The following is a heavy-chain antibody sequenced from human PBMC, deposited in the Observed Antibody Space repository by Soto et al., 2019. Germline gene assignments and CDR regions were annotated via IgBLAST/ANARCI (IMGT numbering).Heavy chain of an antibody. CDR3: VRLPRW. CDR1: GFTFSRDW. Sequence: EVQLVESGGGLFQPGGSLRLSCAASGFTFSRDWMHWVRQATGKGLVWVSRINDDGSTINYADSVKGRFTISRDNAKNTLYLQMNSLRVEDTATYYCVRLPRWWGHGALVTVSA. V-gene: IGHV3-74*01. J-gene: IGHJ4*01. CDR2: INDDGSTI.